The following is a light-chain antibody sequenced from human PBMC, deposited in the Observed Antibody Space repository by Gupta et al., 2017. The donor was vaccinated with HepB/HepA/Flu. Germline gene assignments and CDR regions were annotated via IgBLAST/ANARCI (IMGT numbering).Light chain of an antibody. J-gene: IGKJ3*01. V-gene: IGKV1-33*01. CDR3: QQYDNLPIFT. CDR2: DAS. CDR1: QDISNY. Sequence: MTQSPSSLSASVGDRVTITCQASQDISNYLNWYQQKPGKAPKLLIYDASNLETGVPSRFSGSGSGTDFTFTISSLQPEDIATYYCQQYDNLPIFTFGPGTKVEIK.